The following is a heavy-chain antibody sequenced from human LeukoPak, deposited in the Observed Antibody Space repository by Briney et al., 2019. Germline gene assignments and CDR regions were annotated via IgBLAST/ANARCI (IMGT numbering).Heavy chain of an antibody. CDR3: ARGPSGWYGLIAL. V-gene: IGHV1-8*01. CDR2: MNPNSGNT. Sequence: GASVKDSCKASGYTFTSYDINWVRQATGQGLEWMGWMNPNSGNTGYAQKFQGRVTMTRNTSISTASMELSSLRSEDTAVYYCARGPSGWYGLIALWGQGTLVTVSS. CDR1: GYTFTSYD. D-gene: IGHD6-19*01. J-gene: IGHJ4*02.